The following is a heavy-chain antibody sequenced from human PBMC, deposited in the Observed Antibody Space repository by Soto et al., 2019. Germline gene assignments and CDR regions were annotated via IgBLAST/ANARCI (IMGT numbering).Heavy chain of an antibody. D-gene: IGHD1-26*01. Sequence: SETLSLTCSVSNGSISGSDWTWIRQPPGKILEWIGYIHYSGRTDYNPSLTSRATMSVDTSKNQFSLNLKSITAADTAVYYCVRVGVGIGNHFDSWGRGTLVTVSS. CDR2: IHYSGRT. J-gene: IGHJ4*02. CDR1: NGSISGSD. V-gene: IGHV4-59*12. CDR3: VRVGVGIGNHFDS.